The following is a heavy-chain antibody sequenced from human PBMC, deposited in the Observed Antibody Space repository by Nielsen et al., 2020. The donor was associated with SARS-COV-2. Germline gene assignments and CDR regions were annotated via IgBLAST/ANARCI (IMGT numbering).Heavy chain of an antibody. J-gene: IGHJ4*02. D-gene: IGHD3-22*01. CDR1: GFTFSSYW. CDR3: ARQHYSDSSGSFGFYFDY. Sequence: GGSLRLSCAASGFTFSSYWMHWVRQAPGKGLVWVSRINSDGSSTSYADSVKGRFTISRDNAKNTVSLQMNSLRDEDTAVYYCARQHYSDSSGSFGFYFDYWGQGSQVTVSS. V-gene: IGHV3-74*01. CDR2: INSDGSST.